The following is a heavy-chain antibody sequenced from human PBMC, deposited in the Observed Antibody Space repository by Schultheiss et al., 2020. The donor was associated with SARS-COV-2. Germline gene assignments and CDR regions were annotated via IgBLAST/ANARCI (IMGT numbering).Heavy chain of an antibody. CDR3: ARDVCSSTSCYGGFPNYYYMDV. CDR2: IYTSGST. D-gene: IGHD2-2*01. Sequence: SETLSLTCTVSGGSISSYYWSWIRQPPGKGLEWIGYIYTSGSTNYNPSLKSRVTMSVDTSKNQFSLKLSSVTAADTAVYYCARDVCSSTSCYGGFPNYYYMDVWGKGTTVTVSS. CDR1: GGSISSYY. V-gene: IGHV4-4*08. J-gene: IGHJ6*03.